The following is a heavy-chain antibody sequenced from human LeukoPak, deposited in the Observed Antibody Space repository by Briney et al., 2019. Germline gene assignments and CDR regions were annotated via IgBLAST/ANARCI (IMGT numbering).Heavy chain of an antibody. D-gene: IGHD3-22*01. CDR1: GGSISSYY. V-gene: IGHV4-4*07. CDR2: LYTIGST. J-gene: IGHJ4*02. Sequence: SETLSLTCTVSGGSISSYYWSWIRQPAGKGLEWIGRLYTIGSTNYNPSLTSRVTMSVDTSKNQFSLKLTSMTAADTAVYYCARGGSSGYYYGWGQGTLVTVSS. CDR3: ARGGSSGYYYG.